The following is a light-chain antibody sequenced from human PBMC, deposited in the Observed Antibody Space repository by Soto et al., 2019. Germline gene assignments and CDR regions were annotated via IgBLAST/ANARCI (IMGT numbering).Light chain of an antibody. CDR1: QSVGSNS. J-gene: IGKJ4*01. Sequence: EFVLTQSPGTLSLSPGERATLSCRASQSVGSNSLAWYQQKPGQAPRILIYGASTRAAGIPDRFSGGGSGTDLTLTISRLEPEDFAVYYCQQYGSSPPLTFGGGNKVEIK. V-gene: IGKV3-20*01. CDR3: QQYGSSPPLT. CDR2: GAS.